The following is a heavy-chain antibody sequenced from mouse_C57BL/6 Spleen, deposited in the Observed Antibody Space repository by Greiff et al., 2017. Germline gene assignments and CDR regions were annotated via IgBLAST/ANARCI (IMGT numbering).Heavy chain of an antibody. CDR3: TRERSNYGFDY. V-gene: IGHV5-9-1*02. CDR1: GFTFSSYA. D-gene: IGHD2-5*01. J-gene: IGHJ2*01. Sequence: DVMLVESGEGLVKPGGSLKLSCAASGFTFSSYAMSWVRQTPEKRLEWVAYISSGGDYIYYADTVKGRFTISRDNARNTLYLQMSSLKSEDTAMYYCTRERSNYGFDYWGQGTTLTVSS. CDR2: ISSGGDYI.